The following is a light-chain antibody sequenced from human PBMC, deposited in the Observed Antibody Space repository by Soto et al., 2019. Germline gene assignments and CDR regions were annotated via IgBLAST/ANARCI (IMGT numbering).Light chain of an antibody. Sequence: QSALTQPASVSGSSGQSITISCTGTSSDVGGYNYLSWYQQHPGKAPKVMIFEVHNRPSGVSNRFSGSKSGNTASLTISGLQAEDEADYYCSSYTSSGTPVFGGGTKLTVL. V-gene: IGLV2-14*01. CDR2: EVH. CDR1: SSDVGGYNY. J-gene: IGLJ3*02. CDR3: SSYTSSGTPV.